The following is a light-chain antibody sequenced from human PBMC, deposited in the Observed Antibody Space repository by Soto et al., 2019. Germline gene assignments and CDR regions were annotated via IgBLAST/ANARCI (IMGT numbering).Light chain of an antibody. CDR1: SSDIGAYNY. J-gene: IGLJ3*02. CDR2: EVG. V-gene: IGLV2-14*01. CDR3: SSYTTSSTWV. Sequence: QSVLTQPASVSGSPGQSITISCTGTSSDIGAYNYVSWYQQHPGKAPTLMIYEVGNRPSGASNRFSGSKSGNTASLTLSGLQAEDEADYYCSSYTTSSTWVFGGGTKVTVL.